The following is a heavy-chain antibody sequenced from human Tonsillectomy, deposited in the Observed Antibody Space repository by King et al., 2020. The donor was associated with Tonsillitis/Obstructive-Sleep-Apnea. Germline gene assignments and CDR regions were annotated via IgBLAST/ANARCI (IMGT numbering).Heavy chain of an antibody. J-gene: IGHJ3*02. CDR2: IYYSGSA. Sequence: QLQESGPGLVKPSETLSLTCTVSGDSISSSRYYWGWIRQPPGKGLEWIGSIYYSGSAYYNPSLKSRVTISVDPSKNQFSLKLGSVTAADTAVYYCARQYYYGASGYLDGFDIWGQGTMVTVSS. CDR3: ARQYYYGASGYLDGFDI. V-gene: IGHV4-39*01. D-gene: IGHD3-22*01. CDR1: GDSISSSRYY.